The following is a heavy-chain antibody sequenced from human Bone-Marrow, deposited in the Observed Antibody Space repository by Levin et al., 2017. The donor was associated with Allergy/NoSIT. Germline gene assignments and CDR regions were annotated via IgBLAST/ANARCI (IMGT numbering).Heavy chain of an antibody. D-gene: IGHD7-27*01. CDR2: ISIDGSVR. J-gene: IGHJ5*02. V-gene: IGHV3-7*01. Sequence: PGGSLRLSCATSGFNFNSFSMSWVRQAPGKGLEWLAVISIDGSVRQYVDAVKGRFTVSRDNTYNSLHLQMNNLRVDDTAVYYCARDPNWGNWFDPWGQGTLVTVSS. CDR1: GFNFNSFS. CDR3: ARDPNWGNWFDP.